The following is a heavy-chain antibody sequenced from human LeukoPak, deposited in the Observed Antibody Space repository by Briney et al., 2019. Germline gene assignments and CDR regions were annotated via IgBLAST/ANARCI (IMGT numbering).Heavy chain of an antibody. D-gene: IGHD3-22*01. CDR1: GFTFSNYW. J-gene: IGHJ1*01. CDR2: ITSSGGST. Sequence: GGSLRLSCAASGFTFSNYWMHWVRQAPGKGLEWVSAITSSGGSTYYGDSVKGRFTISRDNAKNSLYLQMNSLRAEDTAVYYCARTRGPLLPEHWGQGTLVTVSS. V-gene: IGHV3-21*01. CDR3: ARTRGPLLPEH.